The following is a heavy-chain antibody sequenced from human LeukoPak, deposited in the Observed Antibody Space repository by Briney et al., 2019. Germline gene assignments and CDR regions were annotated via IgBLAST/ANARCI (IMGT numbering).Heavy chain of an antibody. J-gene: IGHJ4*02. V-gene: IGHV3-30*02. CDR2: IRSDGSNK. Sequence: GGSLRLSCVASGLSFSSLWMSWVRQAPGKGLEWVAFIRSDGSNKYYADSVKGRFTISRDNSKHTLFLQMNSLRAEDTALYYCAKDRATMMGVIRTTPRGQFDYWDQGTLVTVSS. CDR3: AKDRATMMGVIRTTPRGQFDY. D-gene: IGHD3-22*01. CDR1: GLSFSSLW.